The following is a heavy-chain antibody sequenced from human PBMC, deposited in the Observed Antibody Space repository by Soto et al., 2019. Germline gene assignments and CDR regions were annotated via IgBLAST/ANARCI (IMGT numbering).Heavy chain of an antibody. CDR1: GFTFSHYA. CDR2: VSSVGDST. J-gene: IGHJ4*02. V-gene: IGHV3-64*01. CDR3: ARGYCGTTSCYPGDY. Sequence: GGSLRLSCAASGFTFSHYAMHWVRQAPGKGLEYVSAVSSVGDSTYYANSVKGRFTISRDNSKNTVYLQMGSLTADDMAVYYSARGYCGTTSCYPGDYWGQGTLVTVSS. D-gene: IGHD2-2*01.